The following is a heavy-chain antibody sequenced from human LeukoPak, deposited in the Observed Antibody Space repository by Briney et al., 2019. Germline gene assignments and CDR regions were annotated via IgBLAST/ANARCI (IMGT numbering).Heavy chain of an antibody. V-gene: IGHV1-18*04. CDR3: ARDVAVAGCFDY. CDR1: GYTFTSYG. CDR2: ISAYNGNT. J-gene: IGHJ4*02. D-gene: IGHD6-19*01. Sequence: ASVKVSCKASGYTFTSYGISWVRQAPGQGLEWMGWISAYNGNTNYAQKLQGRVTMTTDTSTSTAYMELRSLRSDDTAAYYCARDVAVAGCFDYWGQGTLVTVSS.